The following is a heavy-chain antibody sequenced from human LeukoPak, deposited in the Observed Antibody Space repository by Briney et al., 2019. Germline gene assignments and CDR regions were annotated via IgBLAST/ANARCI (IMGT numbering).Heavy chain of an antibody. CDR3: AKETELTVSALFDH. V-gene: IGHV3-23*01. J-gene: IGHJ4*02. CDR2: ISGSGGST. D-gene: IGHD2-21*02. Sequence: GESLSLSCAASGFTFNNYAMSWVRQAPGKGLEWVSAISGSGGSTFYADSVKGRFTISRDSSKNTLLLQLNSLRAEDTAVYYCAKETELTVSALFDHWGQGTLVTVSS. CDR1: GFTFNNYA.